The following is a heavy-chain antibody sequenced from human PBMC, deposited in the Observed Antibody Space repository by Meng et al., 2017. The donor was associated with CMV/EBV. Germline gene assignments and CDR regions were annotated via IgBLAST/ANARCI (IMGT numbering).Heavy chain of an antibody. V-gene: IGHV3-74*01. CDR3: ARDLRGGSWKGGMDV. CDR2: INSDGSST. Sequence: GGSLRLSCAASGFTFSSYAMHWVRQAPGKGLVWVSRINSDGSSTSYADSVKGRFTISRDNAKNTLYLQMNSLRAEDTAVYYCARDLRGGSWKGGMDVWGQGTTVTVSS. D-gene: IGHD6-13*01. J-gene: IGHJ6*02. CDR1: GFTFSSYA.